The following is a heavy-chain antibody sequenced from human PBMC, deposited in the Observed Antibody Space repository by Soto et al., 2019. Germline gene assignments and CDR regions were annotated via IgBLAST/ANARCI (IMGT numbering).Heavy chain of an antibody. Sequence: QVQLVESGGGVVQPGRSLRLSCAASGFTFSSYGMHWVRQAPGKGLAWVAVIWYDGSNKYYADSVKGRFTISRDNSKNTLYLQMNSLRAEDTAVYYCARGVDASLGYYFDYWGQGTLVTVSS. J-gene: IGHJ4*02. V-gene: IGHV3-33*01. CDR1: GFTFSSYG. CDR2: IWYDGSNK. D-gene: IGHD3-16*01. CDR3: ARGVDASLGYYFDY.